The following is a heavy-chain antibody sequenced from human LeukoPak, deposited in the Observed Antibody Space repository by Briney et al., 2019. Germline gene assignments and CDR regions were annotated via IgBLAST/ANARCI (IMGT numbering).Heavy chain of an antibody. Sequence: GGSLRLSCAASGFTVSSNYMSWVRQAPGKGLEWVSVIYSGGSTYCADSVKGRFTISRHNSKNTLYLEMNSLRAEDTAVYYCARGLGAAVGYWFDPWGQGTLVTVSS. CDR3: ARGLGAAVGYWFDP. J-gene: IGHJ5*02. CDR1: GFTVSSNY. D-gene: IGHD6-13*01. V-gene: IGHV3-53*04. CDR2: IYSGGST.